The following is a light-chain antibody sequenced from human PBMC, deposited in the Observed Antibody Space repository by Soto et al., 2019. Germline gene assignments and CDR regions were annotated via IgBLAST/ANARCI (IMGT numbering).Light chain of an antibody. CDR2: DAS. J-gene: IGKJ4*01. CDR1: QSISSW. Sequence: DMRMTQSPSTLSASVGDRVTITCRASQSISSWLAWYQQKPGKAPKLLIYDASSLESGVPSRFSGSGSGTEFTLTISSLQPDDFATYYCQQYNSYPLTFGGGTKVEIK. V-gene: IGKV1-5*01. CDR3: QQYNSYPLT.